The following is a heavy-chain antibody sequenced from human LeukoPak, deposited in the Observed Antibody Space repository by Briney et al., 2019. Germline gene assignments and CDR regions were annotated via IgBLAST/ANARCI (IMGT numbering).Heavy chain of an antibody. D-gene: IGHD3-9*01. CDR1: GGSISSYY. Sequence: PSETLSLTCTVSGGSISSYYWSWIRQPPGKGLEWIGYIYYSGSTNYNPSFKSRVTISVDTSKSQFSLKLSSVTAADTAVYYCARGSVVLRYFDWPAGYFDYWGQGTLVTVSS. CDR3: ARGSVVLRYFDWPAGYFDY. J-gene: IGHJ4*02. V-gene: IGHV4-59*01. CDR2: IYYSGST.